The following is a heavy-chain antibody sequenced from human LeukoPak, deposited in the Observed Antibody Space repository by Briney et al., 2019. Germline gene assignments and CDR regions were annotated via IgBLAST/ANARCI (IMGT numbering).Heavy chain of an antibody. Sequence: GGSLRLSCAASGFTFSSYAMNWVRQAPGKGLEWVSSITSSSSYIYYADSVKGRFTISRDNAKNSLCLQMNSLRAEDTAVYYCARHVVAVGFDYWGQGTLVTVSS. V-gene: IGHV3-21*01. CDR3: ARHVVAVGFDY. CDR2: ITSSSSYI. D-gene: IGHD3-22*01. CDR1: GFTFSSYA. J-gene: IGHJ4*02.